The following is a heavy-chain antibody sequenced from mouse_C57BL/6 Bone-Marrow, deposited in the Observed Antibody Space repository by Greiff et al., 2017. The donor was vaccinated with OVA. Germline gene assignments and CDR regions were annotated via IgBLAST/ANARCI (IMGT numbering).Heavy chain of an antibody. CDR1: GYTFTSYW. J-gene: IGHJ2*01. CDR2: IDPSDSYT. D-gene: IGHD1-1*01. CDR3: ARIPHYYGSSYPDY. Sequence: VKLQQPGAELVKPGASVKLSCKASGYTFTSYWMQWVKQRPGQGLEWIGEIDPSDSYTNYNQKFKGKATLTVDTSSSTAYMQLSSLTSEDSAVYYCARIPHYYGSSYPDYWGQGTTLTVSS. V-gene: IGHV1-50*01.